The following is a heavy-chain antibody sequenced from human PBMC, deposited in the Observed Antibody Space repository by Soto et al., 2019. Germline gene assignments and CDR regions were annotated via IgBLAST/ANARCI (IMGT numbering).Heavy chain of an antibody. J-gene: IGHJ4*02. CDR1: GFTFSNAW. D-gene: IGHD6-13*01. Sequence: EVQLVESGGGLVKPGGSLRLSCAASGFTFSNAWMSWVRQAPGKGLEWVGRIKSKTDGGTTDYAAPVKGRFTISRDDSKNTLYLQMNSLKTEDTAVYYCTTAEIAAECWADCWDWGQGTLVTVSS. CDR2: IKSKTDGGTT. CDR3: TTAEIAAECWADCWD. V-gene: IGHV3-15*01.